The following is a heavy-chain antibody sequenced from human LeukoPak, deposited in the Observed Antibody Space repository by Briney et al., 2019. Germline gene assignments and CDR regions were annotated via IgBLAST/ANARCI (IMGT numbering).Heavy chain of an antibody. V-gene: IGHV4-30-4*01. CDR1: GASIRSGDYY. Sequence: SETLSLTCTVSGASIRSGDYYWSWIRQPPGKGLEWIVYIYDSGNTYYNPALKSRITITVDTSENRFSLKLSSVTATDTAVYYCARDCSGGSCYGAFDIWGQGTMVTVSS. J-gene: IGHJ3*02. D-gene: IGHD2-15*01. CDR3: ARDCSGGSCYGAFDI. CDR2: IYDSGNT.